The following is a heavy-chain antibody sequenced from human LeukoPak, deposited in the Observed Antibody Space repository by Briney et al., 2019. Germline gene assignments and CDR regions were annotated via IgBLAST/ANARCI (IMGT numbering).Heavy chain of an antibody. CDR1: GIMFSGYW. D-gene: IGHD3-16*01. J-gene: IGHJ4*02. Sequence: PGGSLRLSCTASGIMFSGYWMRWVRQAPGKGLEGVANIKQQGTEKYYVDSVKGRFTIPRDGAKKSVYLQMNSLRAEDTAVYYCASDGGPFDHWGQGILVTVAS. CDR2: IKQQGTEK. V-gene: IGHV3-7*01. CDR3: ASDGGPFDH.